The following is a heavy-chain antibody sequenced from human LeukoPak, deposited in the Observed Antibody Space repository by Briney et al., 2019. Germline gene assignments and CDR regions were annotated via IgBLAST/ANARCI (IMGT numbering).Heavy chain of an antibody. D-gene: IGHD3-3*01. Sequence: PSGTLSLTCGVSGGSVTSTNWWTWVRQPPGKGLEWIGEVHLDGRTNYNPSLKSRLTISVDLSENHISLKLTSVTAADMAVYYCAREGGFFRPLDYSGQGTLVTVSS. CDR1: GGSVTSTNW. CDR3: AREGGFFRPLDY. V-gene: IGHV4-4*02. J-gene: IGHJ4*02. CDR2: VHLDGRT.